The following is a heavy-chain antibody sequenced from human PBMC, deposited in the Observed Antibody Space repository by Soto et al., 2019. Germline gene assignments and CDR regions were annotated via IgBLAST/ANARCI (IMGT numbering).Heavy chain of an antibody. Sequence: SETLSLTCAVSGGSISSGGYSWSWIRQPPGKGLEWIGYIYHSGSTYYNPSLKSRVTISIDRSKNHFSLKLSSVTAADTAVYYCASSHAGAHITAAVHWGQGTLVTVSS. CDR2: IYHSGST. J-gene: IGHJ4*02. V-gene: IGHV4-30-2*01. D-gene: IGHD6-13*01. CDR3: ASSHAGAHITAAVH. CDR1: GGSISSGGYS.